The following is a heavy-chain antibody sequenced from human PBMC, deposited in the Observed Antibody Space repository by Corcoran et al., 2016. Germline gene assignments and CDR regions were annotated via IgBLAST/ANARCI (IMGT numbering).Heavy chain of an antibody. Sequence: QVQLVQSGAEVKKPGASVKVSCKASGYTFTGYYMHWVRQAPGQGFEWMGWINPNSGGTNYAQKFQGRVTMTRDTSISTAYMELSRLRSDDTAVYYCASSSVPDIVGATRLDYWGQGTLVTVSS. V-gene: IGHV1-2*02. J-gene: IGHJ4*02. D-gene: IGHD1-26*01. CDR3: ASSSVPDIVGATRLDY. CDR2: INPNSGGT. CDR1: GYTFTGYY.